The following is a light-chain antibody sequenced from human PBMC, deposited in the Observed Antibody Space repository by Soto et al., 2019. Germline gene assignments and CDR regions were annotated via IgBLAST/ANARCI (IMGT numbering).Light chain of an antibody. CDR3: QQLRMYPST. CDR1: QDIVIY. J-gene: IGKJ4*01. CDR2: AAS. Sequence: IQLTQSPSSLSASVGDRVTVACRASQDIVIYLAWYQQKPGEAPKLLIYAASTLYGGVPSRFSGSGSGTDFALTITSLQAEDFATYYCQQLRMYPSTFGRGTKVDIK. V-gene: IGKV1-9*01.